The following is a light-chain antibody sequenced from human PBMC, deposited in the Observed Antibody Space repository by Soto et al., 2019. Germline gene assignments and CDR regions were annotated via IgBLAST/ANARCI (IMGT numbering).Light chain of an antibody. CDR2: DAS. CDR1: QSVSNN. Sequence: ILMTQSPATLSVSPGERATLSCRASQSVSNNLAWYQQKPGQAPRLLIYDASTRATGIPARFSGSGSGTEFTLTISRRQTEDFAVYYCQQYNNWPPWTLGHGTNVEIK. CDR3: QQYNNWPPWT. V-gene: IGKV3-15*01. J-gene: IGKJ1*01.